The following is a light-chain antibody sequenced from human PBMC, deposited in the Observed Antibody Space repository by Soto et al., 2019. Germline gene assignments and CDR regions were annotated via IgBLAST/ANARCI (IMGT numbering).Light chain of an antibody. CDR3: CSYAGRV. J-gene: IGLJ2*01. CDR1: SSDVGSYNL. CDR2: EGS. Sequence: QSVLTQPASGSGSPGQSITISCTGTSSDVGSYNLVSWYQQHPGKAPKLMIYEGSKRPSGVSNRFSGSKSGNTASLTISGLQAEDEADYYCCSYAGRVFGGGTQLTVL. V-gene: IGLV2-23*01.